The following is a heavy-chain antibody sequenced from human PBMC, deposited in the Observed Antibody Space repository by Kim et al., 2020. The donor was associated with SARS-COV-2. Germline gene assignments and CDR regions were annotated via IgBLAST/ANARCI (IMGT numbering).Heavy chain of an antibody. Sequence: YAQKCQGRVTITADKSTSTAYMELSSLRSEDTAVYYCARYSSSEGDAFDIWGQGTMVTVSS. CDR3: ARYSSSEGDAFDI. D-gene: IGHD6-13*01. J-gene: IGHJ3*02. V-gene: IGHV1-69*02.